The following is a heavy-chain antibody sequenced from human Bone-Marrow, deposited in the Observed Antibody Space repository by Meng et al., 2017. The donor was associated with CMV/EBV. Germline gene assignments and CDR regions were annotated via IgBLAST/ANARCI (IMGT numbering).Heavy chain of an antibody. CDR1: GLTFSSYW. CDR3: ARVYTSSSRFDY. V-gene: IGHV3-74*01. CDR2: INSDGSIT. J-gene: IGHJ4*02. D-gene: IGHD6-6*01. Sequence: SWAASGLTFSSYWMHWVRQAPGKGLVWVSRINSDGSITTYADSVKGRFTISRDNAKNTLYLQMDSLRAEDTAVYYCARVYTSSSRFDYWGQGTLVTVSS.